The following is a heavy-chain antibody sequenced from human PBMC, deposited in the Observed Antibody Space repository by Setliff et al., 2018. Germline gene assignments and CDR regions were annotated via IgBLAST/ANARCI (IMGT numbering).Heavy chain of an antibody. V-gene: IGHV1-8*02. J-gene: IGHJ4*02. CDR2: MNPNSDNT. D-gene: IGHD6-19*01. Sequence: ASVKVSCKASGYTFTNYYIHWVRQAPGQGPEWMGWMNPNSDNTGYAQKFQGRVTMTRNTSISTAYMELSSLRSEDTAVYYCATGGYSSGWYPDYWGQGTLVTVSS. CDR1: GYTFTNYY. CDR3: ATGGYSSGWYPDY.